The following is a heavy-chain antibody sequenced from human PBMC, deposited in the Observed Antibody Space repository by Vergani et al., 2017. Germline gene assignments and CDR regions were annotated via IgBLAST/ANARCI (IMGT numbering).Heavy chain of an antibody. D-gene: IGHD5-18*01. CDR1: GFSFGNYA. Sequence: QVKLEESGGGVVQPGRSLRLSCAASGFSFGNYAMHWVRQAPGKGLEWVGVISYDGTEKKYADSVNGRFTISRDNSKNTLYLQMNSLRAEDTAVYYCAKEREGGYSYGNFDYWGQGTLVTVSS. CDR3: AKEREGGYSYGNFDY. J-gene: IGHJ4*02. CDR2: ISYDGTEK. V-gene: IGHV3-30-3*01.